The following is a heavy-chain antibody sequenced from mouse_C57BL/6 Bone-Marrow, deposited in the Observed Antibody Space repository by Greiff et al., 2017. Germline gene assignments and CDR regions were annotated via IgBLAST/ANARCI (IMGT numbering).Heavy chain of an antibody. CDR2: INPYNGGT. V-gene: IGHV1-19*01. CDR1: GYTFTDHY. Sequence: EVQLQQSGPVLVKPGASVKMSCKASGYTFTDHYMNWVKQSHGKSLEWIGVINPYNGGTSYNQKFKGKATLTVDKSSSTAYMELNSLTSEDSAVYYCARGYYYGSSPFYFDYWGQGTTLTVSS. J-gene: IGHJ2*01. CDR3: ARGYYYGSSPFYFDY. D-gene: IGHD1-1*01.